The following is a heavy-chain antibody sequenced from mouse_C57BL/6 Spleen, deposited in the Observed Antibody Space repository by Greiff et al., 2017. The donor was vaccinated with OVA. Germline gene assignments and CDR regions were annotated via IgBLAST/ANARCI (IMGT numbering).Heavy chain of an antibody. CDR2: IAPETGGT. V-gene: IGHV1-15*01. CDR1: GYTFTDYE. Sequence: QVQLQQSGAELVRPGASVTLSCKASGYTFTDYEMHWVKQTPVHGLEWIGAIAPETGGTAYNQKFKGKAILTADKSSSTAYMELRSLTSEDSAVDYCTRSGGTWYFDVWGTGTTVTVSS. J-gene: IGHJ1*03. CDR3: TRSGGTWYFDV. D-gene: IGHD4-1*01.